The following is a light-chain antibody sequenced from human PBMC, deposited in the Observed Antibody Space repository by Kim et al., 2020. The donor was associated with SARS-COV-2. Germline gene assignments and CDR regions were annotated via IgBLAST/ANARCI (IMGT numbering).Light chain of an antibody. Sequence: EGDRVPSPCRESKSISSMLAWYNRNPGKALKSLIYMVIRLESGVQSRFSGSGPGLDFTLPISSLKPDDFEPSSCQKYTSYWTFGQGTQV. V-gene: IGKV1-5*03. J-gene: IGKJ1*01. CDR3: QKYTSYWT. CDR1: KSISSM. CDR2: MVI.